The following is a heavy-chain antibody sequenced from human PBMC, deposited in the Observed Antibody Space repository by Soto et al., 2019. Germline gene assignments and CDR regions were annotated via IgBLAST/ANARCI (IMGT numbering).Heavy chain of an antibody. D-gene: IGHD3-16*01. Sequence: QVQLVQSGAEVKKPGSSVKVSCKASGGTFSSYAISWVRQAPGQGLEWMGGIIPIFGTANYAKKFQGRVTLTADESTRTAYMEVGSLRSEDTAVYYCAPKPAGAYDYVWGRSGFDYWGQGTLVTLSS. V-gene: IGHV1-69*01. J-gene: IGHJ4*02. CDR2: IIPIFGTA. CDR1: GGTFSSYA. CDR3: APKPAGAYDYVWGRSGFDY.